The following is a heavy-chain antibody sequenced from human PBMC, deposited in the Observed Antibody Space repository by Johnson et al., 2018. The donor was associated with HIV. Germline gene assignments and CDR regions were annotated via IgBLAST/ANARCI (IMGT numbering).Heavy chain of an antibody. Sequence: QVQLVESGGGVVQPGRSLRLSCAASGFTFSSYGMHWVRQAPGKGLEWVAVISYDGSNKYYADSVKGRFTISRDNSKNTLYLQMNSLRAEDTAVYYCARGSWYDYVWGARGAFDIWGQGTMVTVSS. J-gene: IGHJ3*02. CDR3: ARGSWYDYVWGARGAFDI. D-gene: IGHD3-16*01. CDR1: GFTFSSYG. CDR2: ISYDGSNK. V-gene: IGHV3-30*19.